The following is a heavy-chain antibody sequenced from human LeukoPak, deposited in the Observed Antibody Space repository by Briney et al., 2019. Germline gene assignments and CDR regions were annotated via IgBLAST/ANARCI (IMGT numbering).Heavy chain of an antibody. V-gene: IGHV3-23*01. CDR3: AKITAAGTDY. CDR1: GFTFSSYA. J-gene: IGHJ4*02. CDR2: ISGSGGNT. D-gene: IGHD6-13*01. Sequence: GGSLRLSCAASGFTFSSYAMSWVRQVPGKGLEWVSGISGSGGNTYYADSVKGRFTISRDNSKNTLSLQMNSLRAEDTALYYCAKITAAGTDYWGQGTLVTVSS.